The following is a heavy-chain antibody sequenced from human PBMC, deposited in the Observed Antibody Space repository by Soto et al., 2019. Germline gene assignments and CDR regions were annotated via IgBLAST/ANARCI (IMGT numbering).Heavy chain of an antibody. D-gene: IGHD3-10*01. J-gene: IGHJ5*02. CDR3: AMPLFGRGNWFDP. Sequence: PSETLSLTCAVSGGSISSGGYSWSWIRQPPGKGLEWIGYIYHSGSTYYNPSLKSRVTISVDRSKNQFSLKLSSVTAADTAVYYCAMPLFGRGNWFDPWGQGTLVTVSS. CDR1: GGSISSGGYS. V-gene: IGHV4-30-2*02. CDR2: IYHSGST.